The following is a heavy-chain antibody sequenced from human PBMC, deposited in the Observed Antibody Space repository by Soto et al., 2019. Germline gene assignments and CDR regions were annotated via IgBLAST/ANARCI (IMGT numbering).Heavy chain of an antibody. D-gene: IGHD1-1*01. CDR3: ARVTPGNNLYYFSGMDV. J-gene: IGHJ6*02. V-gene: IGHV3-30-3*01. CDR2: ISYEGSNT. CDR1: GFTFGTYA. Sequence: LRLSCVASGFTFGTYAIHWVRQAPGKGLQWVALISYEGSNTYYADSVKGRFTVSRDNSKSTLYLQMNSLRPEDTGVYYCARVTPGNNLYYFSGMDVWGQGTSVTVSS.